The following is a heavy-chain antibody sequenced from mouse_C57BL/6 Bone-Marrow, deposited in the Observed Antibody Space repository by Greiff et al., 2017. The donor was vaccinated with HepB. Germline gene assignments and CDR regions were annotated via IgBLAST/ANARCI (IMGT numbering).Heavy chain of an antibody. J-gene: IGHJ3*01. CDR3: AKNWGRFAY. V-gene: IGHV1-81*01. CDR1: GYTFTSYG. CDR2: IYPRSGNT. Sequence: QVQLQQSGAELARPGASVKLSCKASGYTFTSYGISWVKQRTGQGLEWIGEIYPRSGNTYYNEKFKGKATLTADKSCSTAYMEIRSLTSADSAVYYCAKNWGRFAYWGRGTVVTVSA. D-gene: IGHD4-1*01.